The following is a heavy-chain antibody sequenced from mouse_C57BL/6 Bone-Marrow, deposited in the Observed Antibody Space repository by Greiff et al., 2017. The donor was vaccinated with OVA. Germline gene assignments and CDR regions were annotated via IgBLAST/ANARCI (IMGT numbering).Heavy chain of an antibody. Sequence: VMLVESGPGLVQPSQSLSITCTVSGFSLTSYGVHWVRQSPGKGLEWLGVIWRGGSTDYNAAFMSRLSITKDNSKSQVFFKMNSLQADDTAIYYCAKNLYGSSYDWYFDVWGTGTTVTVSS. J-gene: IGHJ1*03. CDR1: GFSLTSYG. CDR2: IWRGGST. V-gene: IGHV2-5*01. D-gene: IGHD1-1*01. CDR3: AKNLYGSSYDWYFDV.